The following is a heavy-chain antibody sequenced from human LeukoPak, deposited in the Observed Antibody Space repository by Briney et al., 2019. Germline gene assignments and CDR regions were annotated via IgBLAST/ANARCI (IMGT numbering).Heavy chain of an antibody. V-gene: IGHV3-30*04. CDR3: ARTGFGDYEFSFGAFDI. D-gene: IGHD4-17*01. J-gene: IGHJ3*02. Sequence: SGRSLRLSCAGSGFTFRSYAVHWVRQAPGKGLEWVAVVSHDGRNKYFADSVKGRFTISRDNSNNTVYLQMNSLRPEDTAVYYCARTGFGDYEFSFGAFDIWGHGTMVTVSS. CDR1: GFTFRSYA. CDR2: VSHDGRNK.